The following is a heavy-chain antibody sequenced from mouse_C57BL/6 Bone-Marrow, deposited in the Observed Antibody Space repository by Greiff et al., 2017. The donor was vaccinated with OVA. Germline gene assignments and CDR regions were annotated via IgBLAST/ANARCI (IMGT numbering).Heavy chain of an antibody. J-gene: IGHJ4*01. D-gene: IGHD1-3*01. CDR3: ARGKVMDY. CDR2: IDPSDSYT. Sequence: VQLQQPGAELVMPGASVKLSCKASGYTFTSYWMHWVKQRPGQGLEWIGEIDPSDSYTNYNQKFKGKSTLTVDKSSSTAYMQLSSLTSEDSAVNYCARGKVMDYWGQGTSVTVSS. CDR1: GYTFTSYW. V-gene: IGHV1-69*01.